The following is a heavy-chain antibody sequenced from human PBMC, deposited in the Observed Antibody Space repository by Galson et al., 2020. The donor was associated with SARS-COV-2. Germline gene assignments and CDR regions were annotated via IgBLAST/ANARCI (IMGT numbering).Heavy chain of an antibody. CDR1: GFTFSNYG. V-gene: IGHV3-33*06. J-gene: IGHJ6*03. CDR2: IWYDGSNK. Sequence: GGSLRLSCAASGFTFSNYGMHWVRQAPGKGLEWVAVIWYDGSNKYYADSVKGRFTISRDNSKNTLYLQMNSLRAEDTAVYYCAKDDYYYYYSMDVWGKGTTVTVSS. CDR3: AKDDYYYYYSMDV.